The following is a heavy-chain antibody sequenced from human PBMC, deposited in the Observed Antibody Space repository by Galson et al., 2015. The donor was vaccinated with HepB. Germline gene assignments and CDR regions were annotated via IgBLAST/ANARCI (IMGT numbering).Heavy chain of an antibody. V-gene: IGHV6-1*01. J-gene: IGHJ1*01. D-gene: IGHD3-10*01. CDR3: VGFGGSGSFQH. CDR2: TYYRSKWYN. CDR1: GDSVSSNSAA. Sequence: CAISGDSVSSNSAAWNWSRQSPTRGLEWLGRTYYRSKWYNDYAVSVKSRITINPDTSKNQFSLQLNSVTPEDTAVYYCVGFGGSGSFQHWGQGTLVTVSS.